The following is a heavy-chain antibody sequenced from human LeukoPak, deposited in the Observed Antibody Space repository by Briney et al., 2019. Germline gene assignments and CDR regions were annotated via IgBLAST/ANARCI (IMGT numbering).Heavy chain of an antibody. J-gene: IGHJ4*02. V-gene: IGHV4-4*07. CDR1: GGSISSYY. CDR3: ARESSGRGYCDSSGYYGFFDY. Sequence: SETLSLTCTVSGGSISSYYWSWIRQPAGKGLEWIGRIYTSGSTNYNPSLKSRVTMSVDTSKNQFSLKLSSVTAADTAVYYCARESSGRGYCDSSGYYGFFDYWGQGTLVTVSS. CDR2: IYTSGST. D-gene: IGHD3-22*01.